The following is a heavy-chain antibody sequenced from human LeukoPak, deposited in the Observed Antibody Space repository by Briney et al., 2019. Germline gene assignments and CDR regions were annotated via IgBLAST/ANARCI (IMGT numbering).Heavy chain of an antibody. CDR2: ISDDGRSK. CDR1: GFRFISYG. D-gene: IGHD4-17*01. J-gene: IGHJ4*02. V-gene: IGHV3-30*18. CDR3: AKRPSDYGDYVTYFDY. Sequence: GALRLSCAASGFRFISYGMHWVRQAPGKGLEWVGVISDDGRSKDYADSVKGRFTISRDNSKDTLYLQMNSLRAEDTVVYYCAKRPSDYGDYVTYFDYWGQGTLVTVSS.